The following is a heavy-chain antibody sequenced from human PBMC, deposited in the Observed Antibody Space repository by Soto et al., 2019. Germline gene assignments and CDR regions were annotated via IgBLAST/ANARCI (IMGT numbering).Heavy chain of an antibody. V-gene: IGHV6-1*01. Sequence: SQTLSLTCAISGVSISSNSAAWNWIRQSPSRGLEWLGRTYYRSKWYTEYAVSVKSRITISPDTSKNQVSLQLNSVTPEDTAVYYCVSGTGTVDYWGQGTLVTV. D-gene: IGHD1-1*01. CDR3: VSGTGTVDY. CDR1: GVSISSNSAA. J-gene: IGHJ4*02. CDR2: TYYRSKWYT.